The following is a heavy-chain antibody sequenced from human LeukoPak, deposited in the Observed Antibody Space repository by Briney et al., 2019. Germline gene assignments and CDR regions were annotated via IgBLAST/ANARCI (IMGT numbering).Heavy chain of an antibody. V-gene: IGHV3-30*14. Sequence: GGSLRLSCAASGFTFSSYAMHWVRQAPGKGLEWVAVISYDGSNKYYADSVKGRFTISRHNSKNTLYLQMNSLRAEDTAVYYCARDCPPYSSSASDYWGQGTLVTVSS. D-gene: IGHD6-6*01. CDR2: ISYDGSNK. CDR3: ARDCPPYSSSASDY. J-gene: IGHJ4*02. CDR1: GFTFSSYA.